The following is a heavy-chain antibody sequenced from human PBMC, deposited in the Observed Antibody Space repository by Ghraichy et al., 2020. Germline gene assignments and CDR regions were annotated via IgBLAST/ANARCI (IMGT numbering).Heavy chain of an antibody. Sequence: GSLRLSCAASGFTFSRNWMYWVRQAPGKGLVWVSRINSDGSSTNYADSVKGRFTISRDNAKNTLYLQMNSLRAEDTAVYYCVRDWTSSGDWGQGTLVTVSS. D-gene: IGHD3-22*01. V-gene: IGHV3-74*01. CDR2: INSDGSST. J-gene: IGHJ4*02. CDR3: VRDWTSSGD. CDR1: GFTFSRNW.